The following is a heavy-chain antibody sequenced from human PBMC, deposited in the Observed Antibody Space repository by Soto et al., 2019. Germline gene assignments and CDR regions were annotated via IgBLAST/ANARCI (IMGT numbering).Heavy chain of an antibody. CDR3: AIFSYLGNEYGVDV. Sequence: SETLSLTCSVSSGSISSSDYYWSLIRQPPGKGLEWIGYINYSGRTYYKPSLKSRLSMSIDTSKNQFSLRLTSVTVADTAVYFCAIFSYLGNEYGVDVSGQRTTVTVSS. D-gene: IGHD7-27*01. V-gene: IGHV4-30-4*01. CDR1: SGSISSSDYY. J-gene: IGHJ6*02. CDR2: INYSGRT.